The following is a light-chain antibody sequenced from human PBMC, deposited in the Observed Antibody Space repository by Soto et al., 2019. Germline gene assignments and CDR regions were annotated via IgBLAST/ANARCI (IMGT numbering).Light chain of an antibody. CDR2: LNNDSSH. J-gene: IGLJ1*01. Sequence: QPVLTQSPSASASLGASVKITCILSSGHSNYAIAWHQQQPEKGPRYLMKLNNDSSHTKGDGIPDRFSGSSSGAERYLTISSLQSEDEADYYCQTWASGIRVFGTGTKVTVL. CDR1: SGHSNYA. CDR3: QTWASGIRV. V-gene: IGLV4-69*01.